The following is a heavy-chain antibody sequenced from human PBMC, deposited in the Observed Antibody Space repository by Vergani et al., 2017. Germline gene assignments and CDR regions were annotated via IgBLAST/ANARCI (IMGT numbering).Heavy chain of an antibody. CDR2: ISSSSSTI. Sequence: EVQLVESGGGLVQPGGSLRLSCAASGFTFSSYSMNWVRPAPGKGLEWVSYISSSSSTIYYADSVKGRFTIARDNAKNSLYLQMNSLRAEDTAVYYCARDQYYGSGSFDYWGQGTLVTVSS. J-gene: IGHJ4*02. V-gene: IGHV3-48*04. CDR3: ARDQYYGSGSFDY. D-gene: IGHD3-10*01. CDR1: GFTFSSYS.